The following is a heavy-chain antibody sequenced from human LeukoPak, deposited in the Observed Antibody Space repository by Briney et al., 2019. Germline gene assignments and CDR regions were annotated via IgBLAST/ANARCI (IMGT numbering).Heavy chain of an antibody. CDR2: ISSSSSTI. V-gene: IGHV3-48*04. CDR3: ARVRISSGSSFFDY. D-gene: IGHD1-26*01. CDR1: GFTFSSYS. J-gene: IGHJ4*02. Sequence: GGSLRLSCAASGFTFSSYSMNWVRQAPGKGQEWVSYISSSSSTIYYADSVKGRFTISRDNAKNSLYLQMNSLRAEDTAVYYCARVRISSGSSFFDYWGQGTLVTVSS.